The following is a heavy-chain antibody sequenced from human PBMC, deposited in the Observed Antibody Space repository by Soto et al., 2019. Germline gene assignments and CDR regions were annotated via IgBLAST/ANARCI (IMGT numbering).Heavy chain of an antibody. CDR1: GGTFSSYA. Sequence: QVQLVQSGAEVKKPGSSVKVSCKASGGTFSSYAISWVRQAPGQGLEWMGGIIPIFGTANYAQKFQGRVPITADESASTAYMELSSLRSEDTAVYYCARDKDXXXXGNYYFDYWGQGTLVTGSS. CDR2: IIPIFGTA. J-gene: IGHJ4*02. V-gene: IGHV1-69*12. CDR3: ARDKDXXXXGNYYFDY. D-gene: IGHD4-4*01.